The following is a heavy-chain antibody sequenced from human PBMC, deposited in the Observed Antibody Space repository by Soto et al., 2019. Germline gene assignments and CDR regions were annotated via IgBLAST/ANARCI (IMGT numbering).Heavy chain of an antibody. Sequence: EVQLLESGGGLAQPGGSLRLSCAAAGFIFRTYAMNWVRQAPGKGLAWVSVMVGDGSSSDYADSVRGRFTISRNNSNNTLYLQVNSLRVEDTAVYYCAKELLQDGRYDLDYLGQGTLVTVSS. CDR2: MVGDGSSS. V-gene: IGHV3-23*01. D-gene: IGHD1-26*01. J-gene: IGHJ4*02. CDR1: GFIFRTYA. CDR3: AKELLQDGRYDLDY.